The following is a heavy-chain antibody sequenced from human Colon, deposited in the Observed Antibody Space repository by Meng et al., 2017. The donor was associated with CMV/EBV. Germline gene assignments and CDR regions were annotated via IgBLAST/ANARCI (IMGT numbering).Heavy chain of an antibody. CDR3: ARENGFRREGAGNLDY. CDR1: GYTFTGYY. J-gene: IGHJ4*02. CDR2: INPNSGGT. Sequence: ASVKVSCKASGYTFTGYYMYWVRQAPGQGLEWMGWINPNSGGTKYEQKFQGRVTMTRDTSISAAYMELSRLSSDDTAVYYCARENGFRREGAGNLDYWGQGTLVTVSS. D-gene: IGHD2-8*01. V-gene: IGHV1-2*02.